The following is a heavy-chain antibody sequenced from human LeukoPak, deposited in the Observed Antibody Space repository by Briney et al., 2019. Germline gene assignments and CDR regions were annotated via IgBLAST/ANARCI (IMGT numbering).Heavy chain of an antibody. Sequence: SETLSLTCTVSGGSISSYYWSWIRQPAGKGLEWIGRIYTSGSTNYNPSLKSRVTMSVDTSKNQFSLKLSSVTAADTAVYYCARDLVVVVVPAAHGGGWFDPWGQGTLVTVSS. V-gene: IGHV4-4*07. CDR3: ARDLVVVVVPAAHGGGWFDP. D-gene: IGHD2-2*01. CDR2: IYTSGST. CDR1: GGSISSYY. J-gene: IGHJ5*02.